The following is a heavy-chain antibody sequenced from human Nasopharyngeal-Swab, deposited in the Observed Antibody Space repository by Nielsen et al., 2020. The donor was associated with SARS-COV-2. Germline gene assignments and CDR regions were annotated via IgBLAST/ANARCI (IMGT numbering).Heavy chain of an antibody. V-gene: IGHV3-11*06. J-gene: IGHJ6*02. D-gene: IGHD3-3*01. Sequence: RQAPGKGLEWVSYISHSSSQTNYADSVKGRFTISRDNAKNSLYLQMNSLRAEDTAMYYCARDGLDYDFWSAYFMDVWGQGTTVTVSS. CDR3: ARDGLDYDFWSAYFMDV. CDR2: ISHSSSQT.